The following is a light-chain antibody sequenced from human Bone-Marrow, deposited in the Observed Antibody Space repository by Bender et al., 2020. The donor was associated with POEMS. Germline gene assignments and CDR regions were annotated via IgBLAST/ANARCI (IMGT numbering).Light chain of an antibody. J-gene: IGLJ2*01. V-gene: IGLV2-8*01. CDR2: EGS. CDR3: CSYAGSNNLV. CDR1: INDIGGYNY. Sequence: QSALTQPASVSGSPGQSVTISCTGTINDIGGYNYVSWYQHLPGKAPKLIIFEGSQRPSGVSHRFSGSKSGDTASLTISRLQAEDEADYYCCSYAGSNNLVFGGGTKLTVL.